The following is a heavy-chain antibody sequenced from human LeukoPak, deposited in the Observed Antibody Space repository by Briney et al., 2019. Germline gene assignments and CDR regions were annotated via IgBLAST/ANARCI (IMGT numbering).Heavy chain of an antibody. Sequence: ASVKVSCKASGYTFTGYYMHWVRQAPGQGLEWMGWINPNSGGTNYAQKFQGRVTMTRDTSISTAYMELSRLRSDDTAVYYCARTQPYYYDSSGYCYGAFDIWGQGTMVTVSS. CDR3: ARTQPYYYDSSGYCYGAFDI. CDR2: INPNSGGT. V-gene: IGHV1-2*02. CDR1: GYTFTGYY. J-gene: IGHJ3*02. D-gene: IGHD3-22*01.